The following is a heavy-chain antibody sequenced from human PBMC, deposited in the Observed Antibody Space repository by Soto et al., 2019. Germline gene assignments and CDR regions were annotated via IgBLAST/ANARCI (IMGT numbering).Heavy chain of an antibody. Sequence: SGPTLVNPTETLTLTCTVSGFSLSNARMGVSWIRQPPGKALEWLAHIFSNGEKSYSTSLKSRLTISKDTSKSQVVLTMTNMDPVDTATYYCARIRGVETQLNDYWGQGTLVTVSS. J-gene: IGHJ4*02. D-gene: IGHD1-1*01. CDR1: GFSLSNARMG. CDR3: ARIRGVETQLNDY. CDR2: IFSNGEK. V-gene: IGHV2-26*01.